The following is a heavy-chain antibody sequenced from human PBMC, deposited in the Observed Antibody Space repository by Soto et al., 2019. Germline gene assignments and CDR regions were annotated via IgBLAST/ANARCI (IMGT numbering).Heavy chain of an antibody. J-gene: IGHJ4*02. CDR3: ARDLEGDSYGPTFDY. V-gene: IGHV3-33*01. D-gene: IGHD5-18*01. CDR1: GFTFSSYG. CDR2: IWYDGSNK. Sequence: QVQLVESGGGVVQPGRSLRLSCAASGFTFSSYGMHWVRQAPGKGLEWVXVIWYDGSNKYYADSVKGRFTISRDNSKNTLYLQMNSLRAEDTAVYYCARDLEGDSYGPTFDYWGQGTLVTVSS.